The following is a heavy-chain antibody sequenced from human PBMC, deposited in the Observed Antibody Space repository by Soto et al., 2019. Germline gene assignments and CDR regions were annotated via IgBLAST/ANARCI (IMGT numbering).Heavy chain of an antibody. CDR1: GYTFTSFG. V-gene: IGHV1-18*01. CDR3: ARAAPDSSSRYFRL. J-gene: IGHJ1*01. Sequence: QVQLVQSGAEVKKPGASVKVSCKASGYTFTSFGIIWVRQAPGQGLEWMGWISAKSGNTDYAQNLQGRVTMTTDTSTNTAYMELRSLRSDDTAVYYCARAAPDSSSRYFRLWGQGTLVTVSS. D-gene: IGHD6-13*01. CDR2: ISAKSGNT.